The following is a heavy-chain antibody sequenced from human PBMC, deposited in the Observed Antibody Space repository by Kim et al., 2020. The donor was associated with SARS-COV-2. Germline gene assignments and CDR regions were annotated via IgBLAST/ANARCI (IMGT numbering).Heavy chain of an antibody. CDR3: ARGGSSSGWFDP. V-gene: IGHV3-7*03. CDR2: IKEDGSEK. CDR1: GFTFRSYW. J-gene: IGHJ5*02. Sequence: GGSLRLSCAASGFTFRSYWMTWVRQAPGKGLEWVANIKEDGSEKYYVDSVKGRFTISRDNAKNSLYLQMNSLRAEDTAVYFCARGGSSSGWFDPWDQGTLVTVSS. D-gene: IGHD6-6*01.